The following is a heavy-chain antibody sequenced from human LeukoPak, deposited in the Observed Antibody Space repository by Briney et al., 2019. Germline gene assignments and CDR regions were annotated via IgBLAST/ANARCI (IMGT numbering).Heavy chain of an antibody. J-gene: IGHJ6*04. Sequence: GGSLRLSCAASGFTFSNAWMSWVRQAPGKGLEWVGRIKSKPDGGTTDYAAPVKGRFTISRDDSKNTLYLQMNSLKTEDTAVYYCTTQITPYYYYGMDVWGKGTTVTVSS. CDR2: IKSKPDGGTT. CDR1: GFTFSNAW. V-gene: IGHV3-15*01. D-gene: IGHD5-24*01. CDR3: TTQITPYYYYGMDV.